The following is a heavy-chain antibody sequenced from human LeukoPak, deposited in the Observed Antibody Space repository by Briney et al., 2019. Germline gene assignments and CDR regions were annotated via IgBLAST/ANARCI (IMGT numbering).Heavy chain of an antibody. V-gene: IGHV3-30-3*01. CDR2: ISYDGSNK. J-gene: IGHJ4*02. CDR1: GFTFSSYA. D-gene: IGHD3-10*01. CDR3: AKAIWVAATSSWFCLDY. Sequence: GGSLRLSCAASGFTFSSYAMHWVRQAPGKGLEWVAVISYDGSNKYYADSVKGRFTISRDNSKNTLYLQMNSLRPEDTAVYYCAKAIWVAATSSWFCLDYWGQGTPVTVSS.